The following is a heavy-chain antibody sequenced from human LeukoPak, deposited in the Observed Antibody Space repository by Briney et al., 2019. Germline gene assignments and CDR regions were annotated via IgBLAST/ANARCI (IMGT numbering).Heavy chain of an antibody. J-gene: IGHJ4*02. CDR2: IYSSGST. CDR3: ARDSNDFWSGYFDY. D-gene: IGHD3-3*01. V-gene: IGHV4-61*02. Sequence: SQTLSLTCTVSGGSISSGSYYWSWIRQPAGKGLEWIGRIYSSGSTNYNPSLKRRVTISVDTSKNQLPLKLTSVTAEDTAVYYCARDSNDFWSGYFDYWGQGTLVTVSS. CDR1: GGSISSGSYY.